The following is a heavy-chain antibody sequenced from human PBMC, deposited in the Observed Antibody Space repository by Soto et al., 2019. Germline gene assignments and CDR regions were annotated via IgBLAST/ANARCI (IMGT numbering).Heavy chain of an antibody. CDR1: GYTFISYG. J-gene: IGHJ3*02. CDR3: ARDWGVVDRGGALEM. V-gene: IGHV1-18*04. CDR2: ISAYNGNT. D-gene: IGHD2-15*01. Sequence: ASVKVSCKSSGYTFISYGIIWVRQSPGQGLEWVGWISAYNGNTNYAQKIQGRVTMTADTSTNTAYMELKSLRSEDTAVYYCARDWGVVDRGGALEMWGQGTMVT.